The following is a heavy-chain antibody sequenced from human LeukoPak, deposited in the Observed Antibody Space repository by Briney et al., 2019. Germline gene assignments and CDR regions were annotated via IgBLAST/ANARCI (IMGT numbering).Heavy chain of an antibody. CDR2: IYYSGST. Sequence: SETLSLTCTVSGGSISSYYWSWIRQPPGKGLEWIGYIYYSGSTNYNPSLKSRVTISVYTSKNQFSLKLSSVTAADTAVYYCARGRNIVATYFDYWGQGTLVTVSS. V-gene: IGHV4-59*01. CDR1: GGSISSYY. CDR3: ARGRNIVATYFDY. J-gene: IGHJ4*02. D-gene: IGHD5-12*01.